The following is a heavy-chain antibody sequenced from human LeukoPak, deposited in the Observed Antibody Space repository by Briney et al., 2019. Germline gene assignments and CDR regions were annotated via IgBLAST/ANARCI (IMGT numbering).Heavy chain of an antibody. V-gene: IGHV4-31*03. CDR1: GGSISSGGYY. J-gene: IGHJ4*02. D-gene: IGHD3-9*01. CDR2: IYYSGST. Sequence: SETLSLTCTVSGGSISSGGYYWSWIRQHPGKGPEWIGYIYYSGSTYYNPSLKSRVTISVDTSKNQFSLKLSSVTAADTAVYYCARGAYYDILTGPPGYWGQGTLVTVSS. CDR3: ARGAYYDILTGPPGY.